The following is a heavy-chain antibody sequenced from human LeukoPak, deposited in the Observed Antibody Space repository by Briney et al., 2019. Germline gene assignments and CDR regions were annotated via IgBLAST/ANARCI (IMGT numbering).Heavy chain of an antibody. CDR3: AKMPVVVPGAFDI. J-gene: IGHJ3*02. CDR1: GFTFSNFW. CDR2: ISGSGGST. D-gene: IGHD2-15*01. Sequence: GGSLRLSCAASGFTFSNFWMNWVRQAPGKGLEWVSAISGSGGSTYYADSVKGRFTISRDNSKNTLYLQMNSLRAEDTAVYYCAKMPVVVPGAFDIWGQGTMVTVSS. V-gene: IGHV3-23*01.